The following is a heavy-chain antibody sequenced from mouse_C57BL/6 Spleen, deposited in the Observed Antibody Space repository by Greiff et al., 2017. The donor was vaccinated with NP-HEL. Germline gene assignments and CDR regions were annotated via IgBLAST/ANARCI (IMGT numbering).Heavy chain of an antibody. CDR1: GYTFTDYY. V-gene: IGHV1-75*01. CDR3: ARPTGTGSKYYFDY. CDR2: IFPGSGST. J-gene: IGHJ2*01. D-gene: IGHD4-1*02. Sequence: QVQLKESGPELVKPGASVTISCKASGYTFTDYYINWVKQRPGQGLEWIGWIFPGSGSTSYNQKFQGKATLTVDKSSSTAYMLLSSLTSEDSAVYFCARPTGTGSKYYFDYWGQGTTLTVSS.